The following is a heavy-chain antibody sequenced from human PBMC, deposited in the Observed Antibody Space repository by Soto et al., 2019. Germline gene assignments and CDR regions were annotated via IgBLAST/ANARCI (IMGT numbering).Heavy chain of an antibody. CDR3: ASITMVRGVMDY. D-gene: IGHD3-10*01. J-gene: IGHJ4*01. CDR2: IYYSGST. V-gene: IGHV4-39*01. CDR1: GGSISSSSYY. Sequence: SETLSLTCTVSGGSISSSSYYWGWIRQPPGKGLEWIGSIYYSGSTYYNPSLKSRVTISVDTSKNQFSLKLSSVTAADTAVYYCASITMVRGVMDYWGQEPWSPSPQ.